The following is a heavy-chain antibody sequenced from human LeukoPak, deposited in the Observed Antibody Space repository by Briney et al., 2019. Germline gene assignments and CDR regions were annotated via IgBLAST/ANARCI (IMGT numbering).Heavy chain of an antibody. CDR1: GVSISSYY. Sequence: SETLSLTCTVSGVSISSYYWSWIRQPPGKGLEWTGHIYYSGSTNTNYNPSLKSRVTISVDTSKNQFSLKLSSVTAADTAVYYCARIRGGSGYDDYWGQGTLVTVSS. CDR3: ARIRGGSGYDDY. V-gene: IGHV4-59*08. CDR2: IYYSGSTNT. D-gene: IGHD5-12*01. J-gene: IGHJ4*02.